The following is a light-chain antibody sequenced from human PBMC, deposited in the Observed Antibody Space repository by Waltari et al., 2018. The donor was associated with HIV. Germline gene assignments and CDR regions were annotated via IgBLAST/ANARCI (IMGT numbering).Light chain of an antibody. CDR1: SSNVGGYNY. V-gene: IGLV2-11*01. J-gene: IGLJ2*01. CDR2: DVT. Sequence: QSALTQPRSVSGSPGQSVTISCTGTSSNVGGYNYVSWYQHHPNKVPKPLIYDVTKRPSGFPDRFSGSKSGNPASLTISGLQAEDEADYYCCSYADTYFVLFGGRTTLTVL. CDR3: CSYADTYFVL.